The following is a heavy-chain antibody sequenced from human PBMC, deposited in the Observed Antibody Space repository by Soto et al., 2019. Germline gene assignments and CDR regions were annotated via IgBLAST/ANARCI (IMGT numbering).Heavy chain of an antibody. V-gene: IGHV3-7*01. D-gene: IGHD2-15*01. J-gene: IGHJ4*02. CDR3: ARDRGWNIVVIPASFDL. CDR1: GVSFSAFW. CDR2: INQDGSEK. Sequence: EVQLVESGGGLVQPGGSLRLSCAASGVSFSAFWTSWVRQIPGKGLEWVANINQDGSEKQYVDSVKGRFTISRDNAKNSLFLQMNSLRAEDSAVYYCARDRGWNIVVIPASFDLWGRGALVSVSS.